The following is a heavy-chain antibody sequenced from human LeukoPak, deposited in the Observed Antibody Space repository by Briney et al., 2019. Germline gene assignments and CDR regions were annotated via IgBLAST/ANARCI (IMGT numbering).Heavy chain of an antibody. CDR3: TTDSIVVVPAAPRSLDYYYYGMDV. J-gene: IGHJ6*02. CDR1: GFTFSNAW. Sequence: PGGSLRLSCAASGFTFSNAWMSWVRQAPGKGLEWVGRIKSKTDGGTTDYAAPVKGRFTISRDDSKNTLYLQMNSLKTEDTAVYYCTTDSIVVVPAAPRSLDYYYYGMDVWGQGTTVTVSS. V-gene: IGHV3-15*01. D-gene: IGHD2-2*01. CDR2: IKSKTDGGTT.